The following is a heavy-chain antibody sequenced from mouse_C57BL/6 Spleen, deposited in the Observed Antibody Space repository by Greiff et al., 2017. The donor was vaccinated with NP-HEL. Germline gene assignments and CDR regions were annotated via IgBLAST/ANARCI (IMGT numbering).Heavy chain of an antibody. D-gene: IGHD1-3*01. J-gene: IGHJ2*01. Sequence: QVQLQQPGAELVMPGASVKLSCKASGYTFTSYWMHWVKQRPGQGLEWIGEIDPSDSYTNYNQKFKGKSTLTVDKSSSTAYMQLSSLTSEDSAVYYGARDLTFDYFDYWGQGTTLTVSS. CDR3: ARDLTFDYFDY. V-gene: IGHV1-69*01. CDR1: GYTFTSYW. CDR2: IDPSDSYT.